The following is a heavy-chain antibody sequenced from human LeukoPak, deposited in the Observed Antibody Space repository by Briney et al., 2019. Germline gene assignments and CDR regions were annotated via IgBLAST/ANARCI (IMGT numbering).Heavy chain of an antibody. CDR1: GGSFSGYY. J-gene: IGHJ4*02. Sequence: SETLSLTCAVYGGSFSGYYWSWIRQPPGKGLEWIGEINHSGSTNYNPSLKSRVTISVDTSKNQFSLKLSSVTAADTAVYYCAIDSGSYWGNYFDYWGQGTLVTVSS. CDR3: AIDSGSYWGNYFDY. D-gene: IGHD1-26*01. CDR2: INHSGST. V-gene: IGHV4-34*01.